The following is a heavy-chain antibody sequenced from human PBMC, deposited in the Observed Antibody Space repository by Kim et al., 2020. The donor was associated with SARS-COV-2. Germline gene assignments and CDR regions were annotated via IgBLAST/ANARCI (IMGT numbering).Heavy chain of an antibody. CDR1: GYTFTSYY. CDR2: INPSGGST. V-gene: IGHV1-46*01. CDR3: AREANIPCSSTSCPDAFDI. D-gene: IGHD2-2*01. Sequence: ASVKVSCKASGYTFTSYYMHWVRRAPGQGLEWMGIINPSGGSTSYAQKFQGRVTMTRDTSTSTVYMELSSLRSEDTAVYYCAREANIPCSSTSCPDAFDIWGQGTMVTVSS. J-gene: IGHJ3*02.